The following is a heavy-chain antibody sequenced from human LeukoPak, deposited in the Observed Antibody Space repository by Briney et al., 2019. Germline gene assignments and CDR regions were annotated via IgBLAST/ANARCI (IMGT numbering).Heavy chain of an antibody. D-gene: IGHD3-16*01. J-gene: IGHJ4*02. Sequence: GSLRLSCAASGFTFRSYWMTWVRQAPGKGLEWVANINQDGSEKYYVDSVKGRFTFSRDNAKDSLYLQMNSLRAEDTAVYYCARDATRGGDFDYWGQGTLVTVSS. CDR1: GFTFRSYW. V-gene: IGHV3-7*01. CDR2: INQDGSEK. CDR3: ARDATRGGDFDY.